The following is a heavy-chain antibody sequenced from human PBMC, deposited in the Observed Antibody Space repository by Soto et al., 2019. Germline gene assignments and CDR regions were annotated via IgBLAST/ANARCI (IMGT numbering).Heavy chain of an antibody. CDR2: IYYSGST. D-gene: IGHD6-13*01. CDR3: ARDGDSSSWYRRDYAFDI. J-gene: IGHJ3*02. CDR1: GGSISSGDYY. Sequence: QVQLQESGPGLVKPSQTLSLTCTVSGGSISSGDYYWSWIRQPPGKGLEWIGYIYYSGSTYYNPSLKSRVTISVDTSKNQFSLKLSSVTATDTAVYYCARDGDSSSWYRRDYAFDIWGQGTMVTVSS. V-gene: IGHV4-30-4*01.